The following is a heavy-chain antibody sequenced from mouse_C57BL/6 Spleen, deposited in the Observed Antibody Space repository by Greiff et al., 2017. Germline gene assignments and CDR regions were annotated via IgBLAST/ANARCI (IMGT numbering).Heavy chain of an antibody. CDR2: IDPEVGRT. D-gene: IGHD1-1*01. V-gene: IGHV14-2*01. Sequence: EVQRVEPGAELVKPGASVKLSCTASGFNINDYYMTWVKQRTEQGLEWIGMIDPEVGRTNYAPKFQGKATLTADTSSNTAYLHLSSLTSEDTAVYYCARSLITTVVAPVFDYWGQGTTLTVSS. J-gene: IGHJ2*01. CDR3: ARSLITTVVAPVFDY. CDR1: GFNINDYY.